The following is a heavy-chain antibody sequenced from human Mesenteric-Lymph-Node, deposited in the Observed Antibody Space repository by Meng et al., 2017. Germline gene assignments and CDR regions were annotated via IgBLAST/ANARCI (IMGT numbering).Heavy chain of an antibody. CDR2: IYHSGNP. CDR3: AREMGINYYYDNDRPYYSGMDV. J-gene: IGHJ6*02. CDR1: GASISNNNW. Sequence: SETLSLTCTVSGASISNNNWWSWVRQSPGKGLEWIGEIYHSGNPDYNPSLQSRVTMSFDQSKNQFFLTLTSVSAADTAVYYCAREMGINYYYDNDRPYYSGMDVWGPGITVTVSS. V-gene: IGHV4-4*02. D-gene: IGHD3-22*01.